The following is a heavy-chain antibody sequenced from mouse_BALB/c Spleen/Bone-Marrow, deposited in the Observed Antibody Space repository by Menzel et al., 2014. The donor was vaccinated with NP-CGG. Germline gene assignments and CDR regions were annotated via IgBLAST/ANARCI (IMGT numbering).Heavy chain of an antibody. D-gene: IGHD2-14*01. Sequence: VQLQQSGAELVKPGASVQLSCKASGYTFTSYWMQWVRPRPGQGLEWIGEINPSNGRTNYNEKFKSKATLTVDKSSSTANMHLSSLTSEDSAVFYCARRDFRSWFAYWGQGTLVTVSA. CDR2: INPSNGRT. CDR3: ARRDFRSWFAY. V-gene: IGHV1S81*02. J-gene: IGHJ3*01. CDR1: GYTFTSYW.